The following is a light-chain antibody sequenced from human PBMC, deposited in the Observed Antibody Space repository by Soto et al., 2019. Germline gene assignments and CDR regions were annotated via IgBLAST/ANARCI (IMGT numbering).Light chain of an antibody. CDR2: EGS. J-gene: IGLJ1*01. CDR1: SSDVGSYNL. CDR3: CSYAGSRTPYV. V-gene: IGLV2-23*01. Sequence: QSVLTQPASVSGSPGQSITISCTGTSSDVGSYNLVSWYQQHPGKAPKLMIYEGSKRPSGVSNRFSGSKSGNTASLKISGIQAEDEPDYYCCSYAGSRTPYVFGTGTKVTV.